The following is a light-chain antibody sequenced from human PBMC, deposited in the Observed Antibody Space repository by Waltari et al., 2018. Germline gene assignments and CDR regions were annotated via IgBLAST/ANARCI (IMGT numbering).Light chain of an antibody. CDR2: ENT. CDR1: SSNIGNNY. Sequence: SVSAAPGQRVTISCSGGSSNIGNNYVSWYRQFPGTAPKLLIYENTERPSGIPDRFSGSKSGTSATLDITGLQAGDEADYYCGTWDSSLSGAVFGGGTHLTVL. CDR3: GTWDSSLSGAV. V-gene: IGLV1-51*02. J-gene: IGLJ7*01.